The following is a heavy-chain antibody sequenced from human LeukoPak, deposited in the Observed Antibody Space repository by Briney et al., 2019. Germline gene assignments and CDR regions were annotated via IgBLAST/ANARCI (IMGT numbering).Heavy chain of an antibody. J-gene: IGHJ4*02. CDR1: GFTFSSYA. Sequence: GGSLRLSCAASGFTFSSYAMSWVRQAPGKGLEWVSAISGSGGSTYYADSVKGRFTISRDNSKNTLYLQMNSLRAEDTAVYYCAKDLISGYDYVWGRGYFDYWGQGTLVTVSS. CDR3: AKDLISGYDYVWGRGYFDY. CDR2: ISGSGGST. D-gene: IGHD3-16*01. V-gene: IGHV3-23*01.